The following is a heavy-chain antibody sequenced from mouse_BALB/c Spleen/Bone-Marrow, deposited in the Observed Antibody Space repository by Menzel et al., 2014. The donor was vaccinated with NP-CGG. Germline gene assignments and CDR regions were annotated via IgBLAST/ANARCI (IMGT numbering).Heavy chain of an antibody. V-gene: IGHV1-14*01. CDR3: ARSLYGYDWYFDV. CDR2: INPYNDNT. Sequence: EVKLQESGPELVKPGASVKMSCKASGYTFTSYVMHWVKQKPGQGLEWIGNINPYNDNTKYNEKFKGKATLTSDKSSSTAYMELSGLTSEDSAVYYCARSLYGYDWYFDVWGAGTTVTVSS. J-gene: IGHJ1*01. CDR1: GYTFTSYV. D-gene: IGHD2-2*01.